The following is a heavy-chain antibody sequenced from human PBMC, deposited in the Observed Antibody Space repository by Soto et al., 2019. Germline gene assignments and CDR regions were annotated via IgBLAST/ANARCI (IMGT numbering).Heavy chain of an antibody. CDR2: IYYSGST. CDR1: GGSISSSSYY. J-gene: IGHJ5*02. CDR3: AREIGSSSDSWFDP. V-gene: IGHV4-39*02. Sequence: SETLSLTCTVSGGSISSSSYYWGWIRQPPGKGLEWIGSIYYSGSTYYNPSLKSRVTISVDTSKNQFSLKLSSVTAADTAVYCCAREIGSSSDSWFDPWGQGTLVTVSS. D-gene: IGHD6-6*01.